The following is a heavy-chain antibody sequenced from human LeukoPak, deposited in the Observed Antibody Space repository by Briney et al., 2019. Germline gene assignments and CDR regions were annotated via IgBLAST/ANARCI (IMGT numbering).Heavy chain of an antibody. D-gene: IGHD4-17*01. J-gene: IGHJ4*02. Sequence: GGSLRLSCAASGFTFSSYEMNWVRQAPGKGLEWVSYISSSGSTIYYADSVKGRFTISRDNAKNTLYLQMNSLRAEDTAVYYCSRARGDYRYFDYWGQGTLITVSS. V-gene: IGHV3-48*03. CDR3: SRARGDYRYFDY. CDR2: ISSSGSTI. CDR1: GFTFSSYE.